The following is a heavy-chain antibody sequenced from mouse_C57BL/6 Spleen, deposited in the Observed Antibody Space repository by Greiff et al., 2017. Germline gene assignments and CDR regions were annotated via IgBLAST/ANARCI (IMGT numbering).Heavy chain of an antibody. J-gene: IGHJ4*01. V-gene: IGHV1-20*01. Sequence: EVQLVESGPELVKLGDSVKISCKASGYSFTGYFMNWVMQSHGKSLEWIGRINPYNGDTFYNQKFKGKATLTVDKSSRTAHMELRSLTSEDSAVXYCARTLRKYYAMDYWGQGTSVTVSS. D-gene: IGHD1-1*01. CDR3: ARTLRKYYAMDY. CDR1: GYSFTGYF. CDR2: INPYNGDT.